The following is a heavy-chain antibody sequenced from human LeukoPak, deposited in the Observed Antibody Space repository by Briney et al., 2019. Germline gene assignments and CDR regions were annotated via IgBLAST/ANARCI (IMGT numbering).Heavy chain of an antibody. CDR2: IYYTGST. CDR3: ASPTRDYSNYNFAY. J-gene: IGHJ4*02. D-gene: IGHD4-11*01. CDR1: GGDSISSGDYY. V-gene: IGHV4-30-4*08. Sequence: SETLSLTCTVSGGDSISSGDYYWNWIRQPPGKGLEWIAYIYYTGSTSYSPSLKSRVTISIDTSKNQFSLKLSSVTAADTAVYYCASPTRDYSNYNFAYWGQGTLVTVSS.